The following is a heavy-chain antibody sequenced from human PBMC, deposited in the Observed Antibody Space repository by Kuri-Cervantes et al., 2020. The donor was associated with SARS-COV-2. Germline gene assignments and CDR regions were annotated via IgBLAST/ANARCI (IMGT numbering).Heavy chain of an antibody. Sequence: LSLTCAASGFTFSNAWMSWVRQAPGKGLEWVGRIKSKTDGGTTDYAAPVKGRFTISRDDSKTTLYLQMNSLKTEDTAVYYCTTGSSSSGRYMDVWGKGTTVTVSS. CDR1: GFTFSNAW. J-gene: IGHJ6*03. CDR3: TTGSSSSGRYMDV. CDR2: IKSKTDGGTT. D-gene: IGHD6-6*01. V-gene: IGHV3-15*01.